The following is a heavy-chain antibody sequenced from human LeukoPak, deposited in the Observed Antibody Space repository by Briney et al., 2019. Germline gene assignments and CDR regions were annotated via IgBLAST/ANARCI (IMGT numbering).Heavy chain of an antibody. CDR1: GGSISSGDYY. V-gene: IGHV4-30-4*01. CDR2: IYYSGST. Sequence: PSETLSLTCIVSGGSISSGDYYWSWIRQPPGKGLEWIGYIYYSGSTYYNPSLKSRVTISVDTSKNQFSLKLSSVTAADTAVYYCARDADSSSWYRIYWGQGTLVTVSS. CDR3: ARDADSSSWYRIY. J-gene: IGHJ4*02. D-gene: IGHD6-13*01.